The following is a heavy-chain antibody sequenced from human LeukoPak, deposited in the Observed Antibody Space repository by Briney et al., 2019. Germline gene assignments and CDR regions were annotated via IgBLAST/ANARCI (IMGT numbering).Heavy chain of an antibody. CDR2: IFNSGST. V-gene: IGHV4-39*07. Sequence: SETLSLTCTVSGGSISSSNYYWGWIRQPPGKGLEWIGYIFNSGSTYYNPSLKSRVTILVDTSKNQFSLKLSSVTAADTAVYYCARADSSGYYQYYYYMDVWGKGTTVTISS. J-gene: IGHJ6*03. CDR1: GGSISSSNYY. D-gene: IGHD3-22*01. CDR3: ARADSSGYYQYYYYMDV.